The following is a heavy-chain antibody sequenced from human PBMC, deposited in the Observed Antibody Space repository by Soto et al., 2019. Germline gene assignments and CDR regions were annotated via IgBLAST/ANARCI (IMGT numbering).Heavy chain of an antibody. CDR2: ISIRGGDE. V-gene: IGHV3-30*03. D-gene: IGHD1-1*01. J-gene: IGHJ4*02. Sequence: QVQLVESGGGVVQPGKSLRLSCAASGFTFSSYAMHWARQAPGKGLEWVTVISIRGGDEYYAESVRGRFTISRDDSKNTLYLQMDSLRVEDTAVYYCASGTIGARQHLDSWGQGTLVTVSS. CDR1: GFTFSSYA. CDR3: ASGTIGARQHLDS.